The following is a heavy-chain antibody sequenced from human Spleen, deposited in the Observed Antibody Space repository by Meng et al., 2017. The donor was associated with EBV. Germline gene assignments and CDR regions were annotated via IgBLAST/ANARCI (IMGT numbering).Heavy chain of an antibody. Sequence: QGQLQQWGAGLFKPSGTLSLTCAVYGGSFSGSYLSWIRQPPGKGLEWIGEINHGGSTNYNPSLKSRVTISGDTSKNQFSLKLSSVTAADTAVYYCARSSRGRNSSWYDYWGPGTLVTVSS. CDR2: INHGGST. D-gene: IGHD6-13*01. V-gene: IGHV4-34*01. J-gene: IGHJ4*02. CDR1: GGSFSGSY. CDR3: ARSSRGRNSSWYDY.